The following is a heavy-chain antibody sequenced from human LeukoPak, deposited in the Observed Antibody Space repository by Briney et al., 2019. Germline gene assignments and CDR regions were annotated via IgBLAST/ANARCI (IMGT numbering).Heavy chain of an antibody. CDR3: ARGMVPRTGYYGSGSYYNVRWFDP. CDR2: ISSSGSTI. V-gene: IGHV3-48*03. Sequence: GGSLRLSCAASGFTFSSYEMNWVRQAPGKGLEWVSYISSSGSTIYYADSVKGRFTISRDNAKNSLYLQMNSLRAEDTAVYYCARGMVPRTGYYGSGSYYNVRWFDPWGQGTLVTVSS. D-gene: IGHD3-10*01. J-gene: IGHJ5*02. CDR1: GFTFSSYE.